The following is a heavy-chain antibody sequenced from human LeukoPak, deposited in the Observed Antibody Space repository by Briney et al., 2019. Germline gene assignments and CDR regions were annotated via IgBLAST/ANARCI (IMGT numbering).Heavy chain of an antibody. CDR1: GGSFSSHY. V-gene: IGHV4-59*11. J-gene: IGHJ3*02. D-gene: IGHD4-17*01. Sequence: PSETLSLTCTVSGGSFSSHYWSWIRQPPGKGLEWIGYISYIGSTNYNPALKSRVTISVDTSKNQFSLKLSSVTAADAAVYFCAGDPTTVTKGLEIWGQGTTVTVSS. CDR2: ISYIGST. CDR3: AGDPTTVTKGLEI.